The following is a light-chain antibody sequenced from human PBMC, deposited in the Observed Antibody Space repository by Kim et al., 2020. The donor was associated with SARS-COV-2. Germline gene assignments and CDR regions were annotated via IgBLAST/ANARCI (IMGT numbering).Light chain of an antibody. CDR2: QDS. Sequence: SVSPGQTASITCSGDKLGDKYACCYQQKPGQSPVLVIYQDSKRPSGTPERFSGSNSGNTVTLTISGTQAMDEADYYCQAWDSSTVVFGGGTQLTVL. CDR3: QAWDSSTVV. J-gene: IGLJ2*01. CDR1: KLGDKY. V-gene: IGLV3-1*01.